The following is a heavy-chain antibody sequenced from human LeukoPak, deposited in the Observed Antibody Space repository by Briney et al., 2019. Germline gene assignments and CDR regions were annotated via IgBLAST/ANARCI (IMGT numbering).Heavy chain of an antibody. CDR3: AKVTGIAARPGY. CDR2: ISGSGDNT. J-gene: IGHJ4*02. CDR1: GFSFGSYA. Sequence: PGGSLRLSCAAPGFSFGSYALSWVRQAPGKGLEWVSVISGSGDNTHYTDPVKGRFTISRDNSKNTLYLQMNSLRAEDTAVYYCAKVTGIAARPGYWGQGTLVTVSS. D-gene: IGHD6-6*01. V-gene: IGHV3-23*01.